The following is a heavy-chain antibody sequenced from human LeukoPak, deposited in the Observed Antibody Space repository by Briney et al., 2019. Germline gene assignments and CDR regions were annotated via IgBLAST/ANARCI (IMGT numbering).Heavy chain of an antibody. CDR2: ISYDGSNK. D-gene: IGHD2-15*01. J-gene: IGHJ6*04. CDR1: GFTFSSYG. V-gene: IGHV3-30*03. CDR3: ASLGLVVVAATDMDV. Sequence: GGSLRLSCAASGFTFSSYGMHWVRQAPGKGLEWVAVISYDGSNKYYADSVKGRFTISRDNSKNTLYLQMNSLRAEDTAVYYCASLGLVVVAATDMDVWGKGTTVTISS.